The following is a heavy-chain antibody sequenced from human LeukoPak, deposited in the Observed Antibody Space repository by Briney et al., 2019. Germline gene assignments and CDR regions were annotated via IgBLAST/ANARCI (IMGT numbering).Heavy chain of an antibody. CDR1: GGSISSYY. D-gene: IGHD3-9*01. Sequence: SATLSLTCTVSGGSISSYYWSWIRQPPGKGLEWIGYIYYSGSTNYNPSLKSRVTISVDTSKNQFSLKLSSVTAADTAVYYCATTYDILTGTYDYWGQGTLVTVSS. CDR3: ATTYDILTGTYDY. J-gene: IGHJ4*02. CDR2: IYYSGST. V-gene: IGHV4-59*08.